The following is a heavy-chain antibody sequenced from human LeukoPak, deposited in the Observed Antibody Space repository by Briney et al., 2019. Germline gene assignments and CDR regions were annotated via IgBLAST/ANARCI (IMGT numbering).Heavy chain of an antibody. J-gene: IGHJ4*02. V-gene: IGHV1-46*01. Sequence: WASVKVSCEASGYTFTSYYMHWVRQAPGQGLEWMGIINPSGGSTSYAQKFQGRVTMTRDMSTSTVYMELSSLGSEDTAVYYCARGYYYDSSGYYSPDYWGQGTLVTVSS. D-gene: IGHD3-22*01. CDR3: ARGYYYDSSGYYSPDY. CDR2: INPSGGST. CDR1: GYTFTSYY.